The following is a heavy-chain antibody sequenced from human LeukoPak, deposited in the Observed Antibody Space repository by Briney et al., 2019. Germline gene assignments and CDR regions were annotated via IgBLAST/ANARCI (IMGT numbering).Heavy chain of an antibody. D-gene: IGHD3-10*01. Sequence: ASVKVSCKASGYTFTSYDINWVRQATGQGLGWMGWMNPNSGNTGYAQKFQVRVTMTRNTSISTAYMELSSLRSEDTAVYYCARKGDYYGSGSYYNFVNWFDPWGQGTLVTVSS. CDR2: MNPNSGNT. CDR1: GYTFTSYD. CDR3: ARKGDYYGSGSYYNFVNWFDP. V-gene: IGHV1-8*01. J-gene: IGHJ5*02.